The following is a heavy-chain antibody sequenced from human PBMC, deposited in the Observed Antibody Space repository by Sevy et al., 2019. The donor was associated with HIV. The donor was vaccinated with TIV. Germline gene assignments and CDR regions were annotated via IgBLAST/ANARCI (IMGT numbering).Heavy chain of an antibody. CDR3: ARLGSVRGTAMEADY. D-gene: IGHD5-18*01. CDR1: GGTFSSYA. CDR2: IIPIFGTA. J-gene: IGHJ4*02. V-gene: IGHV1-69*13. Sequence: ASVKVSCMASGGTFSSYAISWVRQAPGQGLEWMGGIIPIFGTANYAQKFQGRVTITADESTSTAYMELSSLRSEDTAVYYCARLGSVRGTAMEADYWGQGTLVTVSS.